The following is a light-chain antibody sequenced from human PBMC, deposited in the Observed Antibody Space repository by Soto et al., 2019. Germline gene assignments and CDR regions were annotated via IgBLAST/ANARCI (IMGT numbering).Light chain of an antibody. V-gene: IGLV2-14*01. CDR2: DVS. J-gene: IGLJ1*01. CDR3: NSYTSSSTDV. Sequence: QSALTQPASVSGSPGQWITISCTGTSSDVGGYNYVSWYQQHPGKAPKLMIYDVSNRPSGVSNRFSGSKSGNTASLTISGLQAEDEADYYGNSYTSSSTDVFGTGTKVTVL. CDR1: SSDVGGYNY.